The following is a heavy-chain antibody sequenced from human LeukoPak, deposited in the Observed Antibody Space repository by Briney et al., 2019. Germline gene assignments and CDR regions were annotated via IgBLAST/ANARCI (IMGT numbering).Heavy chain of an antibody. CDR1: GFTVSSNY. CDR3: ARDPGYPSPLFDY. V-gene: IGHV3-66*01. Sequence: GGSLRLSCAASGFTVSSNYMSWVRQAPGKGLEWVSVIYSGGSTYYADSVKGRFTISRDNSKNTLYLQMNSLRAEDTAVYYCARDPGYPSPLFDYWGQGTLVTVSS. CDR2: IYSGGST. J-gene: IGHJ4*02. D-gene: IGHD6-25*01.